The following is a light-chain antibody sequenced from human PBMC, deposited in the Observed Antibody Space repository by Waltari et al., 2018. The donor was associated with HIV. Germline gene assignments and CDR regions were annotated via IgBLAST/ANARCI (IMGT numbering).Light chain of an antibody. CDR2: VAS. V-gene: IGKV3-20*01. CDR3: QQYSTSPFT. J-gene: IGKJ5*01. Sequence: ENVLTQFPGTLSLSPGERATLSCSASPSISISYMAWYQQRPGQAPRLLLFVASSRATGIPDRCRGSGSGTDFTLTISRLEPEDFAVYYCQQYSTSPFTLGQGTRLEIK. CDR1: PSISISY.